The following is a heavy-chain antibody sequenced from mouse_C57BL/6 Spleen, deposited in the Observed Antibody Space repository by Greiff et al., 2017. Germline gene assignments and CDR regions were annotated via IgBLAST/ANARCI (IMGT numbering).Heavy chain of an antibody. D-gene: IGHD2-3*01. Sequence: VQLQESDAELVKPGASVKISCKVSGYTFTDHTIHWMKQRPEQGLEWIGYIYPRDGSTKYNERFKGKATLTADKSSSTAYMQLNSLTSEDSAVYFCARGDWLLPYAMGYWGQGTSVTVSS. J-gene: IGHJ4*01. V-gene: IGHV1-78*01. CDR3: ARGDWLLPYAMGY. CDR1: GYTFTDHT. CDR2: IYPRDGST.